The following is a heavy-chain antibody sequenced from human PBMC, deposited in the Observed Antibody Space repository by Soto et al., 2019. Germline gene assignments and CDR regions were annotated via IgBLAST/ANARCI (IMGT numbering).Heavy chain of an antibody. CDR1: GASISSYY. Sequence: SETLSLTCTVSGASISSYYWSWIRQPPGKGLEWIGYIYYSGSTNYNPSLKSRVTISVDTSKNQFSLKLSSVTAADTAVYYCARRWGRTFDSWGQGTLLTISS. J-gene: IGHJ4*02. CDR3: ARRWGRTFDS. D-gene: IGHD7-27*01. CDR2: IYYSGST. V-gene: IGHV4-59*08.